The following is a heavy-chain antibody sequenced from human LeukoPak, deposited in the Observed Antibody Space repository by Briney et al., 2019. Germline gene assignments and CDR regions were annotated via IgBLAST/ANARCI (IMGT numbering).Heavy chain of an antibody. J-gene: IGHJ3*02. Sequence: NSGGSLRLSCAASGFTFSSYSMNWVRQAPGKGLEWVSSISSSSSYIYYADSVKGRFTISRDNAKNSLYLQMNSLRAEDTAVYYCARGLGGSYGGGGAFDIWGQGTMVTVSS. V-gene: IGHV3-21*01. CDR2: ISSSSSYI. D-gene: IGHD1-26*01. CDR1: GFTFSSYS. CDR3: ARGLGGSYGGGGAFDI.